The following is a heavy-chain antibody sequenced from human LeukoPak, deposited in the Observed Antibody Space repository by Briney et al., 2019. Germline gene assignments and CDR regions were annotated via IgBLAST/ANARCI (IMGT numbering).Heavy chain of an antibody. CDR3: AGQTSSFDY. CDR2: ISGSGGST. V-gene: IGHV3-23*01. Sequence: GGSLRLSCAASGFTFSSYAMSWVRQAPGKGLEWVSAISGSGGSTYYADSVKGRFTISRDNAKNSLYLQMNSLRAEDTAVYYCAGQTSSFDYRGQGTLVTVSS. CDR1: GFTFSSYA. J-gene: IGHJ4*02.